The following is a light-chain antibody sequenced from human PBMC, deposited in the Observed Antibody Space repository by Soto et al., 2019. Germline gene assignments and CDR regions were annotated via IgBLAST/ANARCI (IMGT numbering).Light chain of an antibody. CDR2: ATS. J-gene: IGKJ1*01. V-gene: IGKV1-27*01. Sequence: DIQMTQSPSSLSASVGDRVTFSCRASQAITNHLAWYQQKPGKVPKLLIYATSTLKSGVPSRFSGSGSGTDFTLTISSLQPEEVATYFCQNYNGALWTFGQGTKVEIK. CDR1: QAITNH. CDR3: QNYNGALWT.